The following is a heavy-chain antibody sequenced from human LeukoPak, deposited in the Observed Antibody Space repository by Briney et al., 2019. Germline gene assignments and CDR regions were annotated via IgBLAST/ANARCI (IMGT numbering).Heavy chain of an antibody. J-gene: IGHJ4*02. CDR1: GFTFSSYW. D-gene: IGHD3-10*01. V-gene: IGHV3-74*01. CDR2: IDYDGHNT. CDR3: AKEATTMVRGGVIDY. Sequence: GGSLRLSCAASGFTFSSYWMHWVRQPPGKGLVWVSRIDYDGHNTNYADSVKGRFTISRDNARNTLYLQMNSLRAEDTAVYYCAKEATTMVRGGVIDYWGQGTLVTVSS.